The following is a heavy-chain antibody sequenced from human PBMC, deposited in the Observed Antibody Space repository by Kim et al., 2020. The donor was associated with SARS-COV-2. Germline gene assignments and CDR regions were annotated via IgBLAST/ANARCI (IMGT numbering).Heavy chain of an antibody. J-gene: IGHJ4*02. V-gene: IGHV1-3*01. CDR1: GYTFTSYA. CDR3: ARNEDY. Sequence: ASVKVSCKASGYTFTSYAFHWVRQAPGQGLEWMGWIDADNGNTKYSHKFQGRITLTRDTSARTAYMELSSLRSEDTAVYYCARNEDYWGQGTLVTVSS. CDR2: IDADNGNT.